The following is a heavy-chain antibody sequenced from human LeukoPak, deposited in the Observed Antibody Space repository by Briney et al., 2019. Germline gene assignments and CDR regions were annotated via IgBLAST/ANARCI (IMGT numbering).Heavy chain of an antibody. Sequence: PGGSLRLSCAASGFTFSDYYMSWIRQAPGKGLEWVSYISSSGSTIYYADSVKGRFTISRDNAKNSLYLQMNSLRAEDTALYYCAKDRGIAVADYFDYWGQGTLVTVSS. V-gene: IGHV3-11*01. D-gene: IGHD6-19*01. CDR1: GFTFSDYY. CDR2: ISSSGSTI. CDR3: AKDRGIAVADYFDY. J-gene: IGHJ4*02.